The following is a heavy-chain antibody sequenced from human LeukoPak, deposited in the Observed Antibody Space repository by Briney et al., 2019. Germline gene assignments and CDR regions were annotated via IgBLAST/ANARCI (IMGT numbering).Heavy chain of an antibody. Sequence: SETLSLTCAVYGGSFSGYYWSWIRQPPGKGLEWIGEINHSGSTNYNPSLKSRVTISVDTSKNQFSLKLSSVTAADTAVYYCARGRIRVLGLRHFDWLAHGREFDYWGQGTLVTVSS. D-gene: IGHD3-9*01. CDR1: GGSFSGYY. CDR2: INHSGST. J-gene: IGHJ4*02. CDR3: ARGRIRVLGLRHFDWLAHGREFDY. V-gene: IGHV4-34*01.